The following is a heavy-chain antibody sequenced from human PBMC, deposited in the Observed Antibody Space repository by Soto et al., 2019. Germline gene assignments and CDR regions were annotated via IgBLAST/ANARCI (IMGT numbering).Heavy chain of an antibody. CDR2: ISAYNGNT. CDR3: ARDPPEYSGYDSPDYFDY. V-gene: IGHV1-18*01. J-gene: IGHJ4*02. Sequence: ASVKVSCKASGYTFTSYGISWVRQAPGQGLEWMGWISAYNGNTNYAQKLQGRVTMTTDTSTSTAYMELRSLRSDDTAVYYCARDPPEYSGYDSPDYFDYWGQGTLVTVSS. D-gene: IGHD5-12*01. CDR1: GYTFTSYG.